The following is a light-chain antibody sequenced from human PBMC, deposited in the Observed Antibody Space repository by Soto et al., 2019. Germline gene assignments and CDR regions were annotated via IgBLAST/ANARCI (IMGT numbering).Light chain of an antibody. CDR1: SSDVGGYEF. V-gene: IGLV2-14*01. CDR3: SSYTSSSTLVV. J-gene: IGLJ2*01. CDR2: GVS. Sequence: QSALTQPASVSGSPGQSITISCTGTSSDVGGYEFVSWYQQHPGKAPKLMIFGVSNRPSGVSTRLSGSKSGNTASLTISGLQAEDEAHYYCSSYTSSSTLVVFGGGTKVTVL.